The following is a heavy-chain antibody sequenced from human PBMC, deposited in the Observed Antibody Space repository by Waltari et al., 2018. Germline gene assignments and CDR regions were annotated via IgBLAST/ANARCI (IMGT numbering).Heavy chain of an antibody. CDR3: ATGGFWGSYRYTSCFDY. Sequence: EVQLVQSGAEVKKPGVTVKISCKVSGYTFTDSSLHWVQQAPGKGLEWMGLVDPEDGETIYAEKFQGRVTITADTSTDTAYMELSSLRSEDTAVYYCATGGFWGSYRYTSCFDYWGQGTLVTVSS. CDR1: GYTFTDSS. CDR2: VDPEDGET. D-gene: IGHD3-16*02. V-gene: IGHV1-69-2*01. J-gene: IGHJ4*02.